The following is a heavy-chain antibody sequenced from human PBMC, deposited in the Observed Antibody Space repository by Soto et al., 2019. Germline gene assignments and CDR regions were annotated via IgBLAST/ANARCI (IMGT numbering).Heavy chain of an antibody. V-gene: IGHV3-73*02. Sequence: VQLVESGGGLVQPGGSLKLSRAASGYTFSDSALHWVRQASGKGLEWVGRIRSKANSYATVYAESVKGRFTISRDDSKNTAYLQMNSLKTEDTAVYYCARLWSEREPNFDYWGQGTLVSVSS. CDR1: GYTFSDSA. CDR3: ARLWSEREPNFDY. J-gene: IGHJ4*02. CDR2: IRSKANSYAT. D-gene: IGHD1-26*01.